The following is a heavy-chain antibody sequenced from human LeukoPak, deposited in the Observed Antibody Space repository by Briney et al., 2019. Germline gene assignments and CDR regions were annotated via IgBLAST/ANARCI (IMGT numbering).Heavy chain of an antibody. V-gene: IGHV1-46*01. CDR3: ARDPGQRGWYGGDAFDI. CDR2: INPSGGST. D-gene: IGHD6-19*01. CDR1: GYTFTGYY. Sequence: GASVKVSCKASGYTFTGYYMHWVQQAPGQGLEWMGIINPSGGSTSYAQKFQGRVTMTRDMSTSTVYMELSSLRSEDTAVYYCARDPGQRGWYGGDAFDIWGQGTMVTVSS. J-gene: IGHJ3*02.